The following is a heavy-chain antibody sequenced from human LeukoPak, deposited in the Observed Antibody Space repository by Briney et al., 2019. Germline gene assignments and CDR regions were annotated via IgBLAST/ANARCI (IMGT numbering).Heavy chain of an antibody. V-gene: IGHV3-53*01. CDR2: IYSDNT. J-gene: IGHJ4*02. D-gene: IGHD4/OR15-4a*01. CDR3: ARRAGAYSHPYDY. CDR1: GFTFSSHS. Sequence: GGSLRLSCAASGFTFSSHSMAWVRQAPGKGLEWVSFIYSDNTHYSDSVKGRFTISRDNSKNTLYLQMNSLRAEDTAVYYCARRAGAYSHPYDYWGQGTLVTVSS.